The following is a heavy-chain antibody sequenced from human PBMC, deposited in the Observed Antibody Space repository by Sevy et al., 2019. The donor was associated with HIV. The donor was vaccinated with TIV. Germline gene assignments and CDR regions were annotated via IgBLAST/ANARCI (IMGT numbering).Heavy chain of an antibody. V-gene: IGHV3-30*18. Sequence: GGSLRLSCAASGFSLISYDIHWVRQAPGKGLEWVAAISYDGTNKYYAYSVKGRFTISSNNSKNTLYLQMNSRSAEETSVYYCAKDLFWSGYHSYSGMDVWGQGTTVTVSS. CDR2: ISYDGTNK. CDR3: AKDLFWSGYHSYSGMDV. D-gene: IGHD3-3*01. J-gene: IGHJ6*02. CDR1: GFSLISYD.